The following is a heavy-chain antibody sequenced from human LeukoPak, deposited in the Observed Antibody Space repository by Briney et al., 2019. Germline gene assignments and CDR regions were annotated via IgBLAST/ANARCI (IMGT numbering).Heavy chain of an antibody. CDR3: ARDVTPGYGRY. CDR1: GFTFSSYA. D-gene: IGHD5-18*01. V-gene: IGHV3-30-3*01. CDR2: ISYDGSNK. J-gene: IGHJ4*02. Sequence: GGSLRLSCAASGFTFSSYAMHWVRQAPGKGLEWVAVISYDGSNKYYADSVKGRFTISRDNSKNTLYLQMNSLRAEDTAVYYCARDVTPGYGRYWGQGTLVTVSS.